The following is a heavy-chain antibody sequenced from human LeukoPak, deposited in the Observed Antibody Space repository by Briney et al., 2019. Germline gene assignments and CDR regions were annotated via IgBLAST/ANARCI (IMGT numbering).Heavy chain of an antibody. V-gene: IGHV3-7*01. CDR3: ARDLKRRVYYDSSGSDDAFDI. CDR1: GFTFSNSW. J-gene: IGHJ3*02. Sequence: GGSLRLSCAASGFTFSNSWTSWLRQAPGKGLEWVAHTNEGGSDKYYVDSVKGRFTISRDNVKSSLYLQMNSLRAEDTAVYYCARDLKRRVYYDSSGSDDAFDIWGQGTMVTVSS. CDR2: TNEGGSDK. D-gene: IGHD3-22*01.